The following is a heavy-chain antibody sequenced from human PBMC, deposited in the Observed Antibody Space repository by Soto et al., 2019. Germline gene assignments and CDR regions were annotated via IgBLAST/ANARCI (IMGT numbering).Heavy chain of an antibody. J-gene: IGHJ4*02. CDR1: GGTFIGYY. V-gene: IGHV4-34*01. D-gene: IGHD5-12*01. CDR2: INHSGST. CDR3: ARKGSGSGYDTDFDY. Sequence: PSETMSVTCTVDGGTFIGYYWGWIRQHPGKGLEWIGEINHSGSTNYNPSLKSRVTISVDTSKNQFSLKLSSVTAADTAVYYCARKGSGSGYDTDFDYWGQGTLVTVSS.